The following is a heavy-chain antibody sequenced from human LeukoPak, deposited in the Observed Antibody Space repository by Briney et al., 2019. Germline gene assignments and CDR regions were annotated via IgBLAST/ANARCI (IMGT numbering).Heavy chain of an antibody. CDR1: GFTFSSYA. V-gene: IGHV3-30*04. D-gene: IGHD3-22*01. Sequence: ESGGSLRLSCAASGFTFSSYAMHWVRQAPGKGLEWEAVISYDGSNKYYADSVKGRFTISRDNSKNTLYLQMNSLRAEDTAVYYCAANYYDSSGYYDYWGQGTLVTVSS. J-gene: IGHJ4*02. CDR3: AANYYDSSGYYDY. CDR2: ISYDGSNK.